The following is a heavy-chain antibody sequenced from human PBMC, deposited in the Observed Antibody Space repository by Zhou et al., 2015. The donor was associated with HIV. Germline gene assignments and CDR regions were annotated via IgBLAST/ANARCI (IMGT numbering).Heavy chain of an antibody. D-gene: IGHD3-22*01. CDR1: GGTFSGSD. CDR2: IIPMYEIT. CDR3: TRSSGNYDYAFDI. J-gene: IGHJ3*02. V-gene: IGHV1-69*04. Sequence: LVQSGTEVRKPGSSVNVSCKASGGTFSGSDMSWVRQAPGQGLEWMGKIIPMYEITDYAQEFRGRLTITADRSTSAAYMELSSLKSEDAAVYYCTRSSGNYDYAFDIWGQGTKVIVAS.